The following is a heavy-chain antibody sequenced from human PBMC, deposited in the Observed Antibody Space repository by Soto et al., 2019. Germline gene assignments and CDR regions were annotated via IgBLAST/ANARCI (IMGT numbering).Heavy chain of an antibody. V-gene: IGHV4-59*01. CDR1: VGSISSYY. CDR2: IYYSGST. Sequence: SETLSLTCTVSVGSISSYYWSWIRQPPGKGLEWIGYIYYSGSTNYNPSLKSRVTISVDTSKNQFSLKLSSVTAADTAVYYCASWGKYGYSYGLRYFDYWGQGTLVTVSS. D-gene: IGHD5-18*01. CDR3: ASWGKYGYSYGLRYFDY. J-gene: IGHJ4*02.